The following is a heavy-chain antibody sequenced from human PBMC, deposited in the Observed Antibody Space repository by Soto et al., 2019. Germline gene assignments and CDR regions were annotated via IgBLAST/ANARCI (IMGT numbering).Heavy chain of an antibody. D-gene: IGHD3-16*01. CDR1: GFTFDDNA. V-gene: IGHV3-9*01. Sequence: GGSLRLSCAVSGFTFDDNAMHWVRQAPEKGLEWVSGINWKSDIGYADSVKGRFTISRDNAENSLYLQMNSLRAEDTALYYCARRGKEYDRSFWFDPWGQGTQVTVSS. J-gene: IGHJ5*02. CDR3: ARRGKEYDRSFWFDP. CDR2: INWKSDI.